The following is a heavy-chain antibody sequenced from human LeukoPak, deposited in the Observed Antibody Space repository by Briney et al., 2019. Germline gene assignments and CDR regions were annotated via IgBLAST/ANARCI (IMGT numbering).Heavy chain of an antibody. Sequence: PSETLSLTCAVYGGSFCGYYWSWIRQPPGKGREWIGEINHSGSTNYNPSLKSRVTTSVDTSKNHFSLKLSSVTAADTAVYYCARVNDCSGSSCFSRWFDPWGQGTLITVSS. J-gene: IGHJ5*02. D-gene: IGHD2-15*01. CDR2: INHSGST. CDR1: GGSFCGYY. V-gene: IGHV4-34*01. CDR3: ARVNDCSGSSCFSRWFDP.